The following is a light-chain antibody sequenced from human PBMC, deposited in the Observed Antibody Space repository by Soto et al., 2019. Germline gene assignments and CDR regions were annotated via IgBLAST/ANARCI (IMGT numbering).Light chain of an antibody. V-gene: IGLV1-51*01. CDR3: GSWDSSLSAYV. CDR2: DDN. Sequence: QSVLTQPPSVSAAPGQKVTISCSGSSSNIGGNPVSWYQQLPGTAPKLLIYDDNKRPSGIPDRFSGSKSGTSATLGITGVQTGDEADYYCGSWDSSLSAYVFGTGTKVTVL. J-gene: IGLJ1*01. CDR1: SSNIGGNP.